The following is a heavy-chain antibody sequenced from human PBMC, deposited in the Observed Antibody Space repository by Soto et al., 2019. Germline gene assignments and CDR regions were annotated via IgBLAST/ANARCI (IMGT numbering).Heavy chain of an antibody. J-gene: IGHJ5*02. CDR3: ARYGSGSSVWFDP. Sequence: QVQLQESGPGLVKPSETLSLTCTVSGGSISSYYWSWIRQPPGKGLEWIGYIYYSGSTNYNPSLKSRVTISVDTPKNQFSLKLSSVTAADTAVYYCARYGSGSSVWFDPWGQGTLVTVSS. V-gene: IGHV4-59*01. CDR1: GGSISSYY. D-gene: IGHD3-10*01. CDR2: IYYSGST.